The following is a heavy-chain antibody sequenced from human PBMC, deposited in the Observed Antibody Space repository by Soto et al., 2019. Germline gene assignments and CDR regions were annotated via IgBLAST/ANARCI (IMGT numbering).Heavy chain of an antibody. CDR2: IYPGDSDT. CDR1: GYSFTSYW. CDR3: ARSVDDILTGYYMDY. D-gene: IGHD3-9*01. Sequence: GESLKISCKGSGYSFTSYWIGWVRQMPGKGLEWMGIIYPGDSDTRYSPSFQGQVTISADKSISTAYLQWSSLKASDTAMYYCARSVDDILTGYYMDYWGQGTLVTVSS. V-gene: IGHV5-51*01. J-gene: IGHJ4*02.